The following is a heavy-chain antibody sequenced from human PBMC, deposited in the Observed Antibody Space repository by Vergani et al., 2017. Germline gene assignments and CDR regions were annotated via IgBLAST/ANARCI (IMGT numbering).Heavy chain of an antibody. V-gene: IGHV3-48*04. CDR3: ARLYYDSSGYYWWAFDI. CDR1: GFTFSSYS. J-gene: IGHJ3*02. Sequence: VQLVQSGAEVKKPGGSLRLSCAASGFTFSSYSMNWVRQAPGKGLEWVSYISSSSSTIYYADSVKGRFTISRDNAKNSLYLQMNSLRAEDTAVYYCARLYYDSSGYYWWAFDIWGQGTMVTVSS. CDR2: ISSSSSTI. D-gene: IGHD3-22*01.